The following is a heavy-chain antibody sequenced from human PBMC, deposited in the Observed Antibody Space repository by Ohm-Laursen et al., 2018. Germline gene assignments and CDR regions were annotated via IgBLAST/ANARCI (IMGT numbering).Heavy chain of an antibody. CDR2: IYYSGST. CDR1: GESSSGYF. V-gene: IGHV4-59*07. Sequence: SDTLSLTCAVNGESSSGYFWSWIRQPPGKGLEWIGYIYYSGSTNYNPSLKSRVTISVDTSKNQFSLKLSSVTAADTAVYYCARLSTSWGDAFDIWGQGTMVTVSS. CDR3: ARLSTSWGDAFDI. D-gene: IGHD2-2*01. J-gene: IGHJ3*02.